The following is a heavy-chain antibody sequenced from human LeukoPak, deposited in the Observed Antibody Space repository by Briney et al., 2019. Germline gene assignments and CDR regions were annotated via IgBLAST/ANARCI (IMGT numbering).Heavy chain of an antibody. J-gene: IGHJ4*02. CDR2: LSYDGSIK. Sequence: GGSLRLSCAASGFTFSSYAMHWVRQAPGKGLEWVAVLSYDGSIKYYADSVKGRFTISRDNSKNPLYLQMNSLRAEDTAMYYCARDRYSSGPYYFDYWGQGTLVTVSS. D-gene: IGHD6-19*01. CDR3: ARDRYSSGPYYFDY. CDR1: GFTFSSYA. V-gene: IGHV3-30-3*01.